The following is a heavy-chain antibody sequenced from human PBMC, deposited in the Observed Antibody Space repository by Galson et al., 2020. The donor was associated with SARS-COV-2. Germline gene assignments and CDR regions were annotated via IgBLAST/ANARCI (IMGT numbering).Heavy chain of an antibody. J-gene: IGHJ4*02. D-gene: IGHD1-7*01. CDR2: FIHVFHTA. V-gene: IGHV1-69*13. Sequence: SVKVSCKASGGTFSSSDVNWVRQAPGQGLEWLGGFIHVFHTATYAQKFQGRVKITADEPTTTAYMELTSLRSDDTAVYFCVRGELQTLDYWGQGTLVTVSS. CDR1: GGTFSSSD. CDR3: VRGELQTLDY.